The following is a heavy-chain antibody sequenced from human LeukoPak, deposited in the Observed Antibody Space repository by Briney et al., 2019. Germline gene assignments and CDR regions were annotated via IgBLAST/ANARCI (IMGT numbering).Heavy chain of an antibody. CDR3: AKDRGDFPHYFDY. J-gene: IGHJ4*02. CDR1: EFTFSTCG. V-gene: IGHV3-30*02. D-gene: IGHD3-10*01. Sequence: GGSLRLSCAASEFTFSTCGMHWVRQAPGKGLEWVAYIHFDGSNRHYIDSVKGRFTISRDNSENTLYLQMNSLRPEDTAVYYCAKDRGDFPHYFDYWGQGTLVTVSS. CDR2: IHFDGSNR.